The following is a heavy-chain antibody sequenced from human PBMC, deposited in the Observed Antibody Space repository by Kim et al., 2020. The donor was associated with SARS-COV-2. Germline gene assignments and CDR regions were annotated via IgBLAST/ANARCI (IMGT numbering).Heavy chain of an antibody. J-gene: IGHJ4*02. D-gene: IGHD4-17*01. V-gene: IGHV3-23*01. CDR1: GFTFSSYA. CDR3: ARHTGGRTVTTVAY. CDR2: ISGSGGST. Sequence: GGSLRLSCAASGFTFSSYAMSWVRQAPGKGLEWVSAISGSGGSTYYADSVKGRFTISRDNSKNTLYLQMNSLRAEDTAVYYCARHTGGRTVTTVAYWGQGTLVTVSS.